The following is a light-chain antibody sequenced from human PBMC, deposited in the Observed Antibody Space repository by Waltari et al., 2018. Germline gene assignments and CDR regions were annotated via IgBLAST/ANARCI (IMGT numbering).Light chain of an antibody. CDR1: QSVSRS. CDR3: QQYNNWPRT. Sequence: EIVMTQSPATLSVSPGERATLSCRASQSVSRSFLAWYQQKPGQAPRLLIYGTSTRATGIPDRFIGSGSGTEFTLTISSLQSEDFAVYYCQQYNNWPRTFGRGTKVEIK. CDR2: GTS. V-gene: IGKV3-15*01. J-gene: IGKJ1*01.